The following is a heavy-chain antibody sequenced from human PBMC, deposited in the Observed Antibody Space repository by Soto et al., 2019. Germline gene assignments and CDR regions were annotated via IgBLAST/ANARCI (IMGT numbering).Heavy chain of an antibody. V-gene: IGHV1-2*02. D-gene: IGHD2-8*02. CDR1: EYTFIGFH. CDR3: AQGRWTVGHCTGGRCYDVMDV. CDR2: INPKSGDT. Sequence: QVQLVQSGAEVKKPGASVKVSCEASEYTFIGFHLPWARQAPGQGLEWMGWINPKSGDTKYAQKFQGRVTLTRDTSISTGYMELSRLESNDTAVYYCAQGRWTVGHCTGGRCYDVMDVWGQGTTVTVS. J-gene: IGHJ6*02.